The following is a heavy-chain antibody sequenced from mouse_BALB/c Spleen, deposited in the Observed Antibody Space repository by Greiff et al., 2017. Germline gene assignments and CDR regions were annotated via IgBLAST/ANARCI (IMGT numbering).Heavy chain of an antibody. CDR3: ARPFTTVVAYIYWYIEV. J-gene: IGHJ1*01. V-gene: IGHV1-9*01. D-gene: IGHD1-1*01. Sequence: QVQLKQSGAELMKPGASVKISCKATGYTFSSYWIEWVKQRPGHGLEWIGEILPGSGSTNYNEKFKGKATFTADTSSNTAYMQLSSLTSEDSAVYYCARPFTTVVAYIYWYIEVWGAGTTVTVSS. CDR2: ILPGSGST. CDR1: GYTFSSYW.